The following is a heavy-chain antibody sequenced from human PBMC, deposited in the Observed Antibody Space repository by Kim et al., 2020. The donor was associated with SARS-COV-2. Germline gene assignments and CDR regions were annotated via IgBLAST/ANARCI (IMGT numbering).Heavy chain of an antibody. J-gene: IGHJ4*02. V-gene: IGHV3-23*01. Sequence: SVKGRFTISRDNSKNTLYLQMNSLRAEDTAVYYCAKVRRGDYVWGSTFDYWGQGTLVTVSS. D-gene: IGHD3-16*01. CDR3: AKVRRGDYVWGSTFDY.